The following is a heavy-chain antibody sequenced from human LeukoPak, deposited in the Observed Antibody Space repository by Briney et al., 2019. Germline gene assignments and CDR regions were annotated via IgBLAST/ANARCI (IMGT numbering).Heavy chain of an antibody. Sequence: ASVKVSCKASGGTFSSYAISWVRQAPGQGLEWMGGIIPIFGTANYAQKFQGRVTITADESTSTAYMELSGLRSEDTAVYYCARLYSSGWYDYYYGMDVWGQGTTVTVSS. CDR3: ARLYSSGWYDYYYGMDV. J-gene: IGHJ6*02. CDR2: IIPIFGTA. V-gene: IGHV1-69*13. D-gene: IGHD6-19*01. CDR1: GGTFSSYA.